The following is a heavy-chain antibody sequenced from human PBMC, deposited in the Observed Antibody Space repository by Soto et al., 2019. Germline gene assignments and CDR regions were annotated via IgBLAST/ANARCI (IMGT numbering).Heavy chain of an antibody. CDR1: GGSISSGNYY. D-gene: IGHD6-19*01. Sequence: SEPLSLTCTVSGGSISSGNYYWSWIRQPPGKGLEWIGYIYYSGSTYYNPSLKSRVTISVDTSKNHFSLKLSSVTAADTAVYYCAREGGVAVAVDYWGQGTLVTVSS. CDR2: IYYSGST. V-gene: IGHV4-30-4*01. CDR3: AREGGVAVAVDY. J-gene: IGHJ4*02.